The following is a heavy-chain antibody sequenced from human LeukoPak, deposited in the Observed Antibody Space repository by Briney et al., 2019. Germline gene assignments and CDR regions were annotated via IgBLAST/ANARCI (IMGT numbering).Heavy chain of an antibody. J-gene: IGHJ4*02. CDR2: TSSNGGST. Sequence: GGSLRLSCAASGFTFSSYAMHWVRQAPGKGLEYVSATSSNGGSTYYANSVKGRFTISRDNSKNTLYLQMGSLRAEDMAVYYCARQGSSSSPAAFDYWGQGTLVTVSS. CDR1: GFTFSSYA. D-gene: IGHD6-6*01. CDR3: ARQGSSSSPAAFDY. V-gene: IGHV3-64*01.